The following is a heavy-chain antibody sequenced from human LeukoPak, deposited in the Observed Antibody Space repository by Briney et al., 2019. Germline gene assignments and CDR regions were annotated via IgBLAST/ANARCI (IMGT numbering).Heavy chain of an antibody. J-gene: IGHJ2*01. CDR2: STHSGSA. Sequence: KPSETLSLTCAVYGGSFSGYYWSWVRQPPGKGLEWIGESTHSGSASSNPSLKSRVTISLDTSKNQFSLKLSSVTAADTAVYYCARGGRRTWYFDLWGRGTLVTVSS. CDR1: GGSFSGYY. V-gene: IGHV4-34*01. CDR3: ARGGRRTWYFDL.